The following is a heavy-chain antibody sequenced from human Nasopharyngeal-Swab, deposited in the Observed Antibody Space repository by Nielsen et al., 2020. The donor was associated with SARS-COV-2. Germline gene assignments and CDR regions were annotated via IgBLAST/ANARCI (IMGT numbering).Heavy chain of an antibody. V-gene: IGHV3-23*01. J-gene: IGHJ4*02. D-gene: IGHD6-19*01. Sequence: GGSLRLSCAASGVSGFNFSNYAMNWVRQAPGKGLEWVSGISGSGGTIYYVDSVKGRFTISRDNSRNSLYLHMSNLRAEDTAIYYCAKGYSSGWVPYEYWGQGTLVTVSS. CDR1: GVSGFNFSNYA. CDR2: ISGSGGTI. CDR3: AKGYSSGWVPYEY.